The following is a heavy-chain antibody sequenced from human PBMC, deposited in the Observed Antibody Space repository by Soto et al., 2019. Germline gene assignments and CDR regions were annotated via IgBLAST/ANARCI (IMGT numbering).Heavy chain of an antibody. D-gene: IGHD3-10*01. CDR2: ISSSGSTI. J-gene: IGHJ6*03. Sequence: GVSLRLSFAAYGFTFSDYYMSWIRQAPGKGLEWVSYISSSGSTIYYADSVKGRFTISRDNAKNSLYLQMNSLRAEDTAVYYCARDLYYGSAPAYCYYYYYMDVWGKGTTVTVSS. CDR3: ARDLYYGSAPAYCYYYYYMDV. V-gene: IGHV3-11*01. CDR1: GFTFSDYY.